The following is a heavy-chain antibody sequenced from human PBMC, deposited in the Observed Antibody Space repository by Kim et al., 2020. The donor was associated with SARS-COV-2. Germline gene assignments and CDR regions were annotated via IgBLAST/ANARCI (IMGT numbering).Heavy chain of an antibody. J-gene: IGHJ4*02. V-gene: IGHV4-39*01. Sequence: SETLSLTCTVSGGSISSSSYYWGWIRQPPGKGLEWIGSIYYSGSTYYNPSLKSRVTISVDTSKNQFSLKLSSVTAADTAVYYCARHRAYYDILTGYSPYYFDYWGQGTLVTVSS. CDR3: ARHRAYYDILTGYSPYYFDY. CDR1: GGSISSSSYY. CDR2: IYYSGST. D-gene: IGHD3-9*01.